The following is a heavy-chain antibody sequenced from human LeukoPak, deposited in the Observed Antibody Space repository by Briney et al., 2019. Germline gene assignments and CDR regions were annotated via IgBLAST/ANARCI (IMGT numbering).Heavy chain of an antibody. D-gene: IGHD1-1*01. V-gene: IGHV1-24*01. CDR1: GYTLTELS. CDR3: ARERRATGTRSSYFDY. J-gene: IGHJ4*02. Sequence: ASVKVSCKVSGYTLTELSMHWVRQAPGKGLEWMGGFDPEDGETIYAQKFQGRVTMTEDTSTDTAYMELSSLRSEDTAVYYCARERRATGTRSSYFDYWGQGTLVTVSS. CDR2: FDPEDGET.